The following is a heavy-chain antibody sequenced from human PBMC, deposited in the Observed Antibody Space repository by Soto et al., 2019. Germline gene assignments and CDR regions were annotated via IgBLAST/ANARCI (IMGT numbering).Heavy chain of an antibody. Sequence: EVQLVESGGGLVQPGGSLRLSCAASGFTFSSYWMSWVRQAPGKGLEWVANIKQVGSEKYYVDSVKGRFTISRDNAKNSLYLQMNSLRAEDTAVYYCARNWITVTTGYFDYWGQGTLVTVSS. CDR2: IKQVGSEK. D-gene: IGHD4-17*01. J-gene: IGHJ4*02. CDR3: ARNWITVTTGYFDY. V-gene: IGHV3-7*01. CDR1: GFTFSSYW.